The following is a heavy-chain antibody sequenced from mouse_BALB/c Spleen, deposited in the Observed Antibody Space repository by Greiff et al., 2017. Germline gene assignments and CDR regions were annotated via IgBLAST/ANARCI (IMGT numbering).Heavy chain of an antibody. CDR2: ISYSGST. Sequence: VQLQQSGPSLVKPSQTLSLTCSVTGDSITSGYWNWIRKFPGNKLEYMGYISYSGSTYYNPSLKSRISITRDTSKNQYYLQLNSVTTEDTATYYCARAYYGSSYAMDYWGQGTSVTVSS. CDR3: ARAYYGSSYAMDY. D-gene: IGHD1-1*01. J-gene: IGHJ4*01. V-gene: IGHV3-8*02. CDR1: GDSITSGY.